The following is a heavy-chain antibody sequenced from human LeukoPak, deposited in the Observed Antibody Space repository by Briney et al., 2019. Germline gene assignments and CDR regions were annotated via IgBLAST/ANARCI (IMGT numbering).Heavy chain of an antibody. CDR2: ISYDGSDK. V-gene: IGHV3-30*18. Sequence: GRSQRLSCAASGFTFSSFGMHWVRQAPGKGLEWVAFISYDGSDKYNGDSVKGRFTISRDNSKNTLYLQMNSLRAEDTAVYYCAKSKEGRYCSSGSCHEFDYWGQGTVVTVSS. CDR1: GFTFSSFG. D-gene: IGHD2-2*01. J-gene: IGHJ4*02. CDR3: AKSKEGRYCSSGSCHEFDY.